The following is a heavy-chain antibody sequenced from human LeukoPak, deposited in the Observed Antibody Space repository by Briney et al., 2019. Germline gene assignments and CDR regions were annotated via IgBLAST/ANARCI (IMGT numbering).Heavy chain of an antibody. J-gene: IGHJ4*02. CDR2: IRYDGSNK. V-gene: IGHV3-30*02. Sequence: GGSLRLSCAASVLTFSSYGMHGVGQAPGRGLEGVAFIRYDGSNKYYADSVSGGFTISRDNSKNTLYLQINSLRAGDRAVYSGAKRSGDWGQGTLVTVSS. D-gene: IGHD3-10*01. CDR3: AKRSGD. CDR1: VLTFSSYG.